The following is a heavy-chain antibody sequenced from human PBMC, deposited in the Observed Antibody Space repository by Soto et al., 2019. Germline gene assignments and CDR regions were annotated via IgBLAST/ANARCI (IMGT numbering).Heavy chain of an antibody. D-gene: IGHD2-21*02. CDR3: ARTYCAADCPRRDFDY. V-gene: IGHV1-46*01. J-gene: IGHJ4*02. Sequence: ASVKVSCKASGYILSSYNMHWVRQAPGQGLEWMGMINPSGGRTSYAQKFHDRVTMTGDTSTNTVYMELSSLRSDDTAVYYCARTYCAADCPRRDFDYWGQGTLVTVSS. CDR2: INPSGGRT. CDR1: GYILSSYN.